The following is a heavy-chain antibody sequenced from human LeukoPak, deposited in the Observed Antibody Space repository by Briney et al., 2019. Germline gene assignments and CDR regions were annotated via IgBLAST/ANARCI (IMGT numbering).Heavy chain of an antibody. D-gene: IGHD3-22*01. Sequence: PGGSLRLSCAASGFTFDDYAMHWVRQAPGKGLEWLSCISWNSGSIGYADSVKGRFTISRDNAKNSLYLQMNSLRAEDTALYYCAKDTGAYYDSSGYLDYWGQGTLVTVSS. J-gene: IGHJ4*02. V-gene: IGHV3-9*01. CDR3: AKDTGAYYDSSGYLDY. CDR2: ISWNSGSI. CDR1: GFTFDDYA.